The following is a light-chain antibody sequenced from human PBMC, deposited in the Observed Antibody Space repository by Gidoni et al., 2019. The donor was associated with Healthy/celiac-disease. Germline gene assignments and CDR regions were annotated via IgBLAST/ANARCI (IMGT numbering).Light chain of an antibody. Sequence: QAALTQPASGSGSTGQSLTSSCTGNSSDVGGYNYVSWYQQHPGKAPKLMIYDVCNRPSGVSNRFSGSKSGNTASLTISGLQAEDEADYYCSSYTSSLYVFGTGTKVTVL. J-gene: IGLJ1*01. CDR1: SSDVGGYNY. CDR2: DVC. V-gene: IGLV2-14*03. CDR3: SSYTSSLYV.